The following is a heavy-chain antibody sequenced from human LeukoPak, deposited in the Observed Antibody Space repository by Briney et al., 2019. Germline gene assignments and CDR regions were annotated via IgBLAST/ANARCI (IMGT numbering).Heavy chain of an antibody. Sequence: PSETLSLTCTVSGGSISRYYWSWIRQPPGKGLEWIGYFHYTGNTNYNPSLSRRITMSVVTTKNQFSLKLTSVTAADTAVYYCARRAAALDYWGQGTLVTVSS. J-gene: IGHJ4*02. V-gene: IGHV4-59*08. D-gene: IGHD6-13*01. CDR1: GGSISRYY. CDR2: FHYTGNT. CDR3: ARRAAALDY.